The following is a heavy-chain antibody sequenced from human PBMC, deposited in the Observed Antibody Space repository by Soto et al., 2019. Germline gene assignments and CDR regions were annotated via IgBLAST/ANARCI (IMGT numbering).Heavy chain of an antibody. D-gene: IGHD3-10*01. Sequence: VQLVESGGVLVQPGGSLRLSCAASGFTFSDYWMHWVRQAPGKGLEWVAVISYDGSNKYYADSVKGRFTISRDNSKNTLYLQMNSLRAEDTAVYYCARDRAYYGSGSYLFDYWGQGTLVTVSS. J-gene: IGHJ4*02. CDR1: GFTFSDYW. CDR2: ISYDGSNK. V-gene: IGHV3-30-3*01. CDR3: ARDRAYYGSGSYLFDY.